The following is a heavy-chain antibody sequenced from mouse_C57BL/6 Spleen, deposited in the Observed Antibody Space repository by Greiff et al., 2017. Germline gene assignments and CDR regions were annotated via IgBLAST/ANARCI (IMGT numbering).Heavy chain of an antibody. V-gene: IGHV5-17*01. D-gene: IGHD1-1*01. J-gene: IGHJ3*01. CDR2: ISSGSSTI. CDR3: AREPLYYGSSAWFAY. Sequence: EVQLVESGGGLVKPGGSLKLSCAASGFTFSDYGMHWVRQAPEKGLEWVAYISSGSSTIYYADTVKGRFTISRDNAKNTLFLQMTSLRSEDTAMYYCAREPLYYGSSAWFAYWGQGTLVTVSA. CDR1: GFTFSDYG.